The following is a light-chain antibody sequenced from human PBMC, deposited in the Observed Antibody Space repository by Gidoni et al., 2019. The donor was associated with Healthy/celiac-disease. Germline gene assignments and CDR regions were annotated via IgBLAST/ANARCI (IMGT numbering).Light chain of an antibody. CDR3: QQYGSSPLT. Sequence: EIVLTQSPGTLSLSPGERATLSCRASQSVSSSYLAWYQQKPGQAPRLLIYGASGRATGIPDRFSGSGSGTDFTLTISRLEPEDFAVYYCQQYGSSPLTFGGXTKVEIK. CDR2: GAS. CDR1: QSVSSSY. V-gene: IGKV3-20*01. J-gene: IGKJ4*01.